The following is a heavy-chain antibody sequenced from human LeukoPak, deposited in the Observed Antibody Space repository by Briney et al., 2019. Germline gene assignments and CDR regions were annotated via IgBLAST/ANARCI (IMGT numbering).Heavy chain of an antibody. CDR2: ISSSSTI. CDR1: GFTFSSYS. CDR3: ASQIYDYVWGIEI. Sequence: GGSLRLSCAASGFTFSSYSMNWVRQAPEKGLEWVSYISSSSTIYYADSVKGRFTISRDNAKNSLYLQMNSLRAEDTAVYYCASQIYDYVWGIEIWGQGTMVTVSS. D-gene: IGHD3-16*01. V-gene: IGHV3-48*04. J-gene: IGHJ3*02.